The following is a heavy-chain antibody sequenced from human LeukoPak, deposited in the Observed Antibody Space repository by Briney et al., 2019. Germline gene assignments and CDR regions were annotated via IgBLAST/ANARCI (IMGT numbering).Heavy chain of an antibody. CDR2: IYYSGST. CDR1: GGSINTYY. J-gene: IGHJ6*02. Sequence: SETLSLTCTVSGGSINTYYWSWIRQPPGKGLEWIGYIYYSGSTNYNPSLKSRVTISVDMSKNQFSLKMSSVTAADTAVYYCARHPSYYYGMDVWGQGTTVTVSS. CDR3: ARHPSYYYGMDV. V-gene: IGHV4-59*08.